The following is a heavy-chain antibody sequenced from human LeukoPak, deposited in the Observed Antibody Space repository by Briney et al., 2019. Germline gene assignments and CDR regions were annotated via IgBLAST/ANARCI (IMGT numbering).Heavy chain of an antibody. CDR1: GFAFNTFA. Sequence: GGSLRLSCAASGFAFNTFAIHWVRQAPGKGLEWVAVVWSNGDNKYYADSVKGRFTISRDNSKNTLYLQMNSLRAEDTAVYYCAKGSSSGWRLGRNDYWGQGTLVTVSS. V-gene: IGHV3-33*06. CDR2: VWSNGDNK. CDR3: AKGSSSGWRLGRNDY. D-gene: IGHD6-19*01. J-gene: IGHJ4*02.